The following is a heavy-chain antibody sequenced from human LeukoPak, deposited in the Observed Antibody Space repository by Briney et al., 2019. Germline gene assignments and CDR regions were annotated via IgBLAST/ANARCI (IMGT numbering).Heavy chain of an antibody. CDR3: AKALQILEGLFSPPPPTWDY. D-gene: IGHD3-3*01. V-gene: IGHV3-23*01. CDR1: GFTFSSYA. Sequence: PGGSLRLSCAASGFTFSSYAMSWVRQAPGKGLEWVSAISGSGGSTYYADSVKGRFTISRDNSKNTLYLQMNSLRAEDTAVYYCAKALQILEGLFSPPPPTWDYWGQGTLVTVSS. CDR2: ISGSGGST. J-gene: IGHJ4*02.